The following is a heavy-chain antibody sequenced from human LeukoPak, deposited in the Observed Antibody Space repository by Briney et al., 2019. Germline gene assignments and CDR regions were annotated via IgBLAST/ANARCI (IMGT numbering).Heavy chain of an antibody. Sequence: PGGSLRLSCVASILTFSRNGMHWVRQAPGKGLEWLAFIQYDGIPKYYADSVKGRFTISRVNSKSTVYLQVNTLRVEDTAVYYCAREESTERIHALDPWGQGTLVTVSA. V-gene: IGHV3-30*02. CDR1: ILTFSRNG. D-gene: IGHD1-1*01. CDR3: AREESTERIHALDP. J-gene: IGHJ5*02. CDR2: IQYDGIPK.